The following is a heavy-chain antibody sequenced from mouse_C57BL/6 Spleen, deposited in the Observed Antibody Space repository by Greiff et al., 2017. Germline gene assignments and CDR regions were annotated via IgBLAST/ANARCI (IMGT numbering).Heavy chain of an antibody. J-gene: IGHJ3*01. V-gene: IGHV1-80*01. Sequence: QVQLQQPGAELVKPGASVKISCKASGYAFSSYWMNWVKQRPGKGLEWIGEIYPGDGDTKYNGKFKGKATLTADKTSSTAYMQLSSLTSEDSAVYFCTYEYSFAYWGQGTLVTVSA. CDR3: TYEYSFAY. D-gene: IGHD2-4*01. CDR1: GYAFSSYW. CDR2: IYPGDGDT.